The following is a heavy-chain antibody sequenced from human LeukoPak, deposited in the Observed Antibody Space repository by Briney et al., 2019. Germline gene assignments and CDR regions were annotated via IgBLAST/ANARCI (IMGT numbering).Heavy chain of an antibody. CDR3: ARVICSGGSCRFDY. V-gene: IGHV4-4*07. Sequence: SETLSLTCTVSGGSISSYYWNWIRQPAGKGLEWIGRIHTSGSTNYNPSLKSRVTMSVDTSKNQFSLKLSSVPAADTAVYYCARVICSGGSCRFDYWGQGTLVTVSS. J-gene: IGHJ4*02. D-gene: IGHD2-15*01. CDR1: GGSISSYY. CDR2: IHTSGST.